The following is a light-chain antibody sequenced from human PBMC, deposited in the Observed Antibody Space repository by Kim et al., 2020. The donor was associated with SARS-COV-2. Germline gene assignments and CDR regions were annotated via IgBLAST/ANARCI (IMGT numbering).Light chain of an antibody. V-gene: IGKV3-11*01. CDR3: QQRSNWPRT. Sequence: LSPGESATLSGRSSQSVNIHLVWYPHKRGQAPWLLIYDASNKVTGIPARFSGSGSGTDFTLTISSLEPEDFAFYYWQQRSNWPRTFGQGTRLEIK. CDR2: DAS. J-gene: IGKJ5*01. CDR1: QSVNIH.